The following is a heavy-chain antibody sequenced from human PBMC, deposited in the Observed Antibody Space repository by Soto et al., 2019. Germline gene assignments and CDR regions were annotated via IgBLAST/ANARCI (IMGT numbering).Heavy chain of an antibody. Sequence: GSLRLSCAAPGFTFSSYWMSWVRQAPGKGLEWVANIKQDGSEKYYVDSVKGRFTISRDNAKNSLYLQMNSLRAEDTAVYYCARVGYYDSSGTFDYWGQGTLVTVSS. J-gene: IGHJ4*02. CDR2: IKQDGSEK. CDR1: GFTFSSYW. CDR3: ARVGYYDSSGTFDY. V-gene: IGHV3-7*05. D-gene: IGHD3-22*01.